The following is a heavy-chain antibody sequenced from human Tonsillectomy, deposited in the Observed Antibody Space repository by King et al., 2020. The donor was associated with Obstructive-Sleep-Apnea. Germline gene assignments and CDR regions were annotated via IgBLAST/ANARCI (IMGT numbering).Heavy chain of an antibody. V-gene: IGHV4-59*01. CDR1: NGSISSYY. D-gene: IGHD3-10*01. CDR3: ARRTYSSGSYFFDS. Sequence: VQLQESGPGLVKPSETLSLTCTVSNGSISSYYWNWIRQYPGKGLEWIVYIYYTGSTTYNPSLKRRVTISLDRSKNQFSLNLTSVTAADTAVYLCARRTYSSGSYFFDSWGQGTLVTVSS. J-gene: IGHJ4*02. CDR2: IYYTGST.